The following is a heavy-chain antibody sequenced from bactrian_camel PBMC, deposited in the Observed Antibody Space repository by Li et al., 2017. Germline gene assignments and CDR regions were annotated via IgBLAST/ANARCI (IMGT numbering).Heavy chain of an antibody. D-gene: IGHD1*01. CDR1: GYTYSADC. Sequence: VQLVESGGGSVQAGGSLTLSCVVSGYTYSADCMVWFRQASGKEREAVATYDSDGSTSYADAVKGRFTICQDTAKNTLYLQMNSLKTEDTGVYYCRLRCRDIWPRVEYWGQGTQVTVS. CDR2: TYDSDGST. CDR3: RLRCRDIWPRVEY. V-gene: IGHV3S26*01. J-gene: IGHJ4*01.